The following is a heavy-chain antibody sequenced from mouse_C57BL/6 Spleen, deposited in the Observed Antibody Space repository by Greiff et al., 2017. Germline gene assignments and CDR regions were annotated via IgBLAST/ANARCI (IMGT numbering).Heavy chain of an antibody. CDR2: IYPSDGST. J-gene: IGHJ2*01. Sequence: QVQLQQSDAELVKPGASVKISCKASGYTFTDHTIHWMKQRPEQGLEWIGYIYPSDGSTKYNEKFKGQATLTADKSSSTAYMQLNSLTSEDSAVXFCARGYDNSDILYECDYWGQGTTLTVSA. D-gene: IGHD1-2*01. CDR1: GYTFTDHT. V-gene: IGHV1-78*01. CDR3: ARGYDNSDILYECDY.